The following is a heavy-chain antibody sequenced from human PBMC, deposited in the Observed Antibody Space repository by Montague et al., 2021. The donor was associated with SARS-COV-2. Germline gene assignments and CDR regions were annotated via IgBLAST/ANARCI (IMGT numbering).Heavy chain of an antibody. CDR3: AKAMSPWGSGPDGMDV. CDR2: IYNSGST. J-gene: IGHJ6*02. V-gene: IGHV4-4*07. D-gene: IGHD3-10*01. Sequence: SETLSLTCTVSGGSISGYYWSWFRQSTGKGLEWIGRIYNSGSTSYNPSLKSRVTISRDNAKNSLYLHMNILSAADTALYYCAKAMSPWGSGPDGMDVWGQGTTVTVSS. CDR1: GGSISGYY.